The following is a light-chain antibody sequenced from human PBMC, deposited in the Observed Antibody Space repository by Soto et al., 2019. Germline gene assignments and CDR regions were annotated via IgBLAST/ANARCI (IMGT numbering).Light chain of an antibody. J-gene: IGKJ1*01. CDR3: QQSYSTLRT. V-gene: IGKV1-39*01. CDR1: QSISSY. CDR2: AAS. Sequence: DSQMTQSPSSLSASVGDRVTITCRASQSISSYLNWYQQKPGKAPKLLIYAASSSQSGVPSRFSGSGSGTDFTLTISSLQPEDFATYYCQQSYSTLRTFGQGTKVDIK.